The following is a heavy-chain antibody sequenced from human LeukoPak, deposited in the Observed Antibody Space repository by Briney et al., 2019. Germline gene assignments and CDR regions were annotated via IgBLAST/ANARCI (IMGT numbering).Heavy chain of an antibody. J-gene: IGHJ4*02. CDR1: GGSITNTNY. V-gene: IGHV4-4*02. CDR2: VNLQGST. CDR3: AREGGPYRPLDY. Sequence: SETLSLTCGVSGGSITNTNYWTWVRQPPGKGLEWIGEVNLQGSTNYNPPLMGRVAIAVDTSENHISLQLTSVTAADTAVYYCAREGGPYRPLDYSGQGTLVTVSS.